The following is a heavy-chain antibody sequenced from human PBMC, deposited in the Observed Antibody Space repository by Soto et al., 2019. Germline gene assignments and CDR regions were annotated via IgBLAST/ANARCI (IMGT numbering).Heavy chain of an antibody. D-gene: IGHD1-26*01. J-gene: IGHJ4*02. V-gene: IGHV4-34*01. Sequence: PSETLSLTCAVYGGSFSGYYWSWIRQPPGKGLEWIGEINHSGSTNYNPSLKSRVTISVDTSKNQFSLKLSSVTAADTAVYYCARGGRAKDYWGQGTLVTVSS. CDR1: GGSFSGYY. CDR2: INHSGST. CDR3: ARGGRAKDY.